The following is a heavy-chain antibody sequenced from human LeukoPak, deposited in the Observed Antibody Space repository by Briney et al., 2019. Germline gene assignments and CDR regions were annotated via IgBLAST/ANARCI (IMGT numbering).Heavy chain of an antibody. J-gene: IGHJ4*02. CDR2: ISSSSSYI. Sequence: GGSLRLSCAASGFTFSSYSMNWVRQAPGKGLEWVSSISSSSSYIYYADSVKGRFTISRDNAKNSLYLQMNSLRAEDTAVYYCARAQGDGDYAFDYWGQGTLVTVSS. V-gene: IGHV3-21*01. CDR1: GFTFSSYS. D-gene: IGHD4-17*01. CDR3: ARAQGDGDYAFDY.